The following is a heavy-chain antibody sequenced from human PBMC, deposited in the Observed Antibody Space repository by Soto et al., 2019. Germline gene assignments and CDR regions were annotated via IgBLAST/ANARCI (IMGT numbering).Heavy chain of an antibody. V-gene: IGHV4-59*12. D-gene: IGHD3-10*01. Sequence: SETLSLTCTVSGDSISTDYWSWIRQSPGKGLEWIGFIYYSGSTYYNPSLKSRVTISVDRSKNQFSLKLSSVTAADTAVYYCARGGIYYGSGSYYIGGDYYGMDVWGQGTTVTVSS. CDR3: ARGGIYYGSGSYYIGGDYYGMDV. J-gene: IGHJ6*02. CDR1: GDSISTDY. CDR2: IYYSGST.